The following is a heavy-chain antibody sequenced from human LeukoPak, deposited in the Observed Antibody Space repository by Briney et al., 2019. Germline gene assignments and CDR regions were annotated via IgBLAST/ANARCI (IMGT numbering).Heavy chain of an antibody. V-gene: IGHV3-30-3*01. Sequence: PGRSLRLSCAASGFTFSDYAMHWVDQAPGKGLEWVAVLSYGGTNKYYADSVKGRFTISRDNSKNTILLQMNSLRAEDTAVYHCARDRSGYANDAFDLWGQGTMVTVSS. CDR2: LSYGGTNK. CDR3: ARDRSGYANDAFDL. D-gene: IGHD3-3*01. J-gene: IGHJ3*01. CDR1: GFTFSDYA.